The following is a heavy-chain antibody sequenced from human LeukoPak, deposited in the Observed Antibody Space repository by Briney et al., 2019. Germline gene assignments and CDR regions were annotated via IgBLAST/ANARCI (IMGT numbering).Heavy chain of an antibody. D-gene: IGHD1-26*01. Sequence: PGGSLRLSCAASGFTFSSYSMNWVRQAPGKGLEWVSSISSSSSYIYYADSVKGRFTISRDNAKNSLYLQMNSLRAEDTALYYCAKDKGPSGSYKYFQHWGQGTLVTVSS. CDR2: ISSSSSYI. CDR3: AKDKGPSGSYKYFQH. V-gene: IGHV3-21*04. CDR1: GFTFSSYS. J-gene: IGHJ1*01.